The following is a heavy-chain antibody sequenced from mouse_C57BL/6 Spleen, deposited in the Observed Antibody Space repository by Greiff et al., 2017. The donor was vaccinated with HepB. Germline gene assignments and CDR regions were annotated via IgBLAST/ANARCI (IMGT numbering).Heavy chain of an antibody. CDR1: GFNIKDDY. D-gene: IGHD1-1*01. V-gene: IGHV14-4*01. Sequence: VQLKQSGAELVRPGASVKLSCTASGFNIKDDYMHWVKQRPEQGLEWIGWIDPENGDTEYASKFQGKATITADTSSNTAYLQLSSLTSEDTAVYYCTTILTTVVAKDYWGQGTTLTVSS. CDR2: IDPENGDT. CDR3: TTILTTVVAKDY. J-gene: IGHJ2*01.